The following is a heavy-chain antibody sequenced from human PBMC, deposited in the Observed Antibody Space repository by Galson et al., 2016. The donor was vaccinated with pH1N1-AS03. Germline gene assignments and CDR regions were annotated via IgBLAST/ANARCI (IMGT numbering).Heavy chain of an antibody. D-gene: IGHD1-7*01. Sequence: QSGAEVTKPGESLKISCKGSGYTFTDYWIGWVRQTPGKGLEWMGIIWPTDSHTTYSPSFQGQVTISADKSINTAYLQWSSLKASGTAMYFCASGGTVGAIGNWFDPGGQGTLVTVSS. J-gene: IGHJ5*02. CDR3: ASGGTVGAIGNWFDP. CDR1: GYTFTDYW. CDR2: IWPTDSHT. V-gene: IGHV5-51*01.